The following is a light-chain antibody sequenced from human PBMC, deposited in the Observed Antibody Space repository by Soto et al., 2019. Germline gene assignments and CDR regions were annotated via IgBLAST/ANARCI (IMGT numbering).Light chain of an antibody. CDR1: QSVRSN. Sequence: EIVLTQSPATLSLSPGERATLSCRASQSVRSNLAWYQQKPGQAPRLLIYDASNRATGIPGRFSGSGYGTDFTLTISNLEPEDFAVYYCQQRSNWPCTFGQGAKVEIK. V-gene: IGKV3-11*01. CDR3: QQRSNWPCT. J-gene: IGKJ1*01. CDR2: DAS.